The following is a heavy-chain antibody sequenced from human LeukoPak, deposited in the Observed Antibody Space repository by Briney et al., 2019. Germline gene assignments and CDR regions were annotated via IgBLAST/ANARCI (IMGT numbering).Heavy chain of an antibody. Sequence: GGSLRLSCAASGFTFSSYDMCWVRQAPGKGLEWVSSITLSGANTFYADSVMGRFTISGDNSKNTLYLQMNSLSAEDTAVYYCAKRGNPAVGHHYLDVWGEGTPVSVSS. CDR3: AKRGNPAVGHHYLDV. J-gene: IGHJ6*03. D-gene: IGHD2-2*01. CDR2: ITLSGANT. V-gene: IGHV3-23*01. CDR1: GFTFSSYD.